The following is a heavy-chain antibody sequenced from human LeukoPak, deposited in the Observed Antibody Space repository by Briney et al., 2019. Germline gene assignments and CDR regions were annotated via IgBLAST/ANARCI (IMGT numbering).Heavy chain of an antibody. Sequence: ETLSLTCTVSGGSISSYYWSWIRQPPGKGLEWVSALSSSGGDTFYADSVKGRFTISRDTSKNTLYLQMYSLRAEDTAVYYCAKAGTGTNMIFDYWGQGTLVTVSS. CDR2: LSSSGGDT. D-gene: IGHD1-1*01. CDR1: GGSISSYY. CDR3: AKAGTGTNMIFDY. V-gene: IGHV3-23*01. J-gene: IGHJ4*02.